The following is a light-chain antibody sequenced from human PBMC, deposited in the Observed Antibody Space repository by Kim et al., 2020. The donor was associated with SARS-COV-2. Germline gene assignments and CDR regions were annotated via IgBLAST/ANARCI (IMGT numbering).Light chain of an antibody. V-gene: IGKV3-20*01. CDR1: QSVSSSY. CDR3: QQYGSSPLT. J-gene: IGKJ4*01. Sequence: EIVLTQSPGTLSLSPGERVTLSCRASQSVSSSYLAWYQQKPGQAPRLLIFGASSRATGIPDRFSGSGSGTDFTLTITRLEPDDFAVYYCQQYGSSPLTFGRGTKVDIK. CDR2: GAS.